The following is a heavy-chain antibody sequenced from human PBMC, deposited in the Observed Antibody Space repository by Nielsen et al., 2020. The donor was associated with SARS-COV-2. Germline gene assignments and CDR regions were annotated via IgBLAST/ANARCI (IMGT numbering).Heavy chain of an antibody. CDR3: AKSMGNPYYYYGMDV. J-gene: IGHJ6*02. D-gene: IGHD2/OR15-2a*01. CDR2: ISWDGGST. CDR1: GFTFDDYT. Sequence: GGSLRLSCAASGFTFDDYTMHWVRQAPGKGPEWVSLISWDGGSTYYADSVKGRSTISRDNSKNSLYLQMNSLRTEDTALYYCAKSMGNPYYYYGMDVWGQGTTVTVSS. V-gene: IGHV3-43*01.